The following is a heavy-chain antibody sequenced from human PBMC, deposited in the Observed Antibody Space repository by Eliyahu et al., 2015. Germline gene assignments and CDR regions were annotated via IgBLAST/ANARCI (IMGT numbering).Heavy chain of an antibody. J-gene: IGHJ4*02. CDR2: INQSGSV. CDR3: ARVLWHLAGNFDY. D-gene: IGHD3-10*01. CDR1: GESFGGHY. Sequence: QVQLQQWGAGLVKPSETLQLTCAVYGESFGGHYWAWIRQPPGKGLEWIGEINQSGSVNYISSLKRRATISIDTSANQFSLKLTYVTAADTAVYYCARVLWHLAGNFDYWGQGALVTVSS. V-gene: IGHV4-34*02.